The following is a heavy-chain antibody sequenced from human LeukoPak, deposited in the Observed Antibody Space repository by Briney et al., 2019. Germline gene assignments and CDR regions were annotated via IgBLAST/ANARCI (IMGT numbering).Heavy chain of an antibody. Sequence: PGGSLRLSCAASGFTFTNAWMNWVRQAPGKGLEWVGRIKSKADGETIDYAALVKGRFTFSRDDSKNMLYLQMNSLKSEDTAVYYCSTLTSRGLSDSWGQGTQVTVSS. CDR1: GFTFTNAW. CDR2: IKSKADGETI. CDR3: STLTSRGLSDS. D-gene: IGHD1-20*01. V-gene: IGHV3-15*07. J-gene: IGHJ4*02.